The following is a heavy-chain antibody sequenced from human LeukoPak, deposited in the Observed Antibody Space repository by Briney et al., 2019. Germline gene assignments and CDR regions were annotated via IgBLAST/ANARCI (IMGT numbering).Heavy chain of an antibody. CDR2: IYYNGNT. D-gene: IGHD6-13*01. V-gene: IGHV4-39*01. CDR1: GGSISSSSYY. CDR3: ARGVAAADKMGSFDY. J-gene: IGHJ4*02. Sequence: SETLSLTCTVSGGSISSSSYYWGWIRQPPGKGLEWIGTIYYNGNTYRNSSLKSRVTISVDTSKNQFSLKLSSVTAADTAVYYCARGVAAADKMGSFDYWGQGTLVTVSS.